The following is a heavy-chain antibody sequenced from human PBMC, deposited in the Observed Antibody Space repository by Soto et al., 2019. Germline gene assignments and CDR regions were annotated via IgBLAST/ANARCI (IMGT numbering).Heavy chain of an antibody. J-gene: IGHJ3*02. Sequence: SQTLSLTCAISGDSVSSNSAAWNWIRQSPSRGLEWLGRTYYRSKWYNDYAVSVKSRIPINPDTCKNQFSLRLNSVTPEDTAVYYCARGKRRAGVGATRDRARDAFDIWGQGTMVTVSS. D-gene: IGHD1-26*01. V-gene: IGHV6-1*01. CDR3: ARGKRRAGVGATRDRARDAFDI. CDR2: TYYRSKWYN. CDR1: GDSVSSNSAA.